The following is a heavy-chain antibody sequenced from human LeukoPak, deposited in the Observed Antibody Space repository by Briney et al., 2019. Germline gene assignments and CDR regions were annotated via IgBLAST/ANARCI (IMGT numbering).Heavy chain of an antibody. CDR2: IIPIFGTA. D-gene: IGHD2-2*02. J-gene: IGHJ4*02. Sequence: SVKVSCKASGGTFSSYAISGVRQAPGQGLEWMGGIIPIFGTANYAQKFQGRVTITTDESTSTAYMELSSLRSEDTAVFYCARVGCSSTSCYTPYFDYWGQGTLVTVSS. CDR3: ARVGCSSTSCYTPYFDY. CDR1: GGTFSSYA. V-gene: IGHV1-69*05.